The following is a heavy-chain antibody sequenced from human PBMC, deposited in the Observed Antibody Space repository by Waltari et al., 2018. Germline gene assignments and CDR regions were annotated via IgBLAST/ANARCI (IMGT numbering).Heavy chain of an antibody. J-gene: IGHJ6*02. Sequence: QVQLVQSGAEVKKPGSSVKVSCKASGGTFSSYAISWVRQAPGQGLEWMGGIIPNFGTANYAQKFQGRVTITTDESTSTAYMELSSLGSEDTAVYYCARSLSWIAARPSYYYGMDVWGQGTTVTVSS. V-gene: IGHV1-69*05. CDR1: GGTFSSYA. CDR2: IIPNFGTA. CDR3: ARSLSWIAARPSYYYGMDV. D-gene: IGHD6-6*01.